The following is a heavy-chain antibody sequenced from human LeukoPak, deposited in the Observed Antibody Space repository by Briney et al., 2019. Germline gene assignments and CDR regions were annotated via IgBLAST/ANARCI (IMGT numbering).Heavy chain of an antibody. J-gene: IGHJ6*03. CDR3: ARTTEGYAGGPGYSYYYMDV. Sequence: SETLSLTCTVSGGSISTSNYYWGWIRQPPGKGLEWIGYIHYSGSTHYNPSLKSRVTISVDTSKNQVSLKLRSVTAADTAVYYCARTTEGYAGGPGYSYYYMDVWGKGTTVTIS. CDR2: IHYSGST. D-gene: IGHD5-12*01. V-gene: IGHV4-61*05. CDR1: GGSISTSNYY.